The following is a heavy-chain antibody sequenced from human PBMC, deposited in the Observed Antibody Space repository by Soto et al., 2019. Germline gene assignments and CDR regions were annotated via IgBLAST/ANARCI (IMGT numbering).Heavy chain of an antibody. D-gene: IGHD1-1*01. J-gene: IGHJ5*02. Sequence: SVTVSCQASGETFITFAITWVRQAPGHGPEWMGGIIPLFGTAHYARRFEDRVTMTADESTSTAYMELRSLTSEDTAIYYCARGSPCSTTTCSLNEVWFDPWGQGTLVTVSS. CDR1: GETFITFA. CDR2: IIPLFGTA. CDR3: ARGSPCSTTTCSLNEVWFDP. V-gene: IGHV1-69*13.